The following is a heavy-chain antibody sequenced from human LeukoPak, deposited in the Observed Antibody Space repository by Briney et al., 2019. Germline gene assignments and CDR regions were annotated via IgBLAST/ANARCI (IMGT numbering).Heavy chain of an antibody. V-gene: IGHV1-69*01. D-gene: IGHD5-12*01. CDR3: ARELSGYESRVGYYYMDV. J-gene: IGHJ6*03. CDR1: GGTFSSYA. Sequence: SVKVSCKASGGTFSSYAISWVRQAPGQGLEWMGGIIPIFGTANYAQKFQGRVTITADESTSTDYMELSSLRSEDTAVYYCARELSGYESRVGYYYMDVWGKGTTVTVSS. CDR2: IIPIFGTA.